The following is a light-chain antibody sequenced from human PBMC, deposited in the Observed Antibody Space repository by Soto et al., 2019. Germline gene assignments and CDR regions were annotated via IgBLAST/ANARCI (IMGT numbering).Light chain of an antibody. CDR1: SANLGGNS. Sequence: QSVLTQPPSVSAAPGQKVTISCSGSSANLGGNSVSWYQQLPGTAPKLHIYDDNKRPSGIPDRFSGSKSGTSATLGIPGLQTGDEGEYYWGSWDSSLSAYVFXTGTKGTVL. CDR2: DDN. V-gene: IGLV1-51*01. J-gene: IGLJ1*01. CDR3: GSWDSSLSAYV.